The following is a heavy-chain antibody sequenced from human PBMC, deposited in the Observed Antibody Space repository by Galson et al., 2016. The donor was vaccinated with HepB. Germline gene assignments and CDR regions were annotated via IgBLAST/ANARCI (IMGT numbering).Heavy chain of an antibody. Sequence: SLRLSCAASGFVFSNFGLSWVRQAPGKGLEWVANIKQDESEENYVDSVKGRFTISRDNAKKSVYLQMNRLRVEDTAVYYCTGTPRLYYYYSGLDVWGQRTTVTVSS. CDR3: TGTPRLYYYYSGLDV. J-gene: IGHJ6*02. V-gene: IGHV3-7*03. D-gene: IGHD1-1*01. CDR1: GFVFSNFG. CDR2: IKQDESEE.